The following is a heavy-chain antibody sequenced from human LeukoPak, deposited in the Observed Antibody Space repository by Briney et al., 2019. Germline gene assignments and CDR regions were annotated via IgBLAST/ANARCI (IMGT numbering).Heavy chain of an antibody. D-gene: IGHD4-17*01. Sequence: GGSLRLSCAASGFTFSSYSMNWVRQAPGKGLEWVSYISSSSSTIYYADSVKGRFTISRDNAKNSLYLQMNSLRAEDTAVYYCARDAGDMTTVTYFDYWGQGILVTVSS. CDR3: ARDAGDMTTVTYFDY. CDR2: ISSSSSTI. V-gene: IGHV3-48*04. CDR1: GFTFSSYS. J-gene: IGHJ4*02.